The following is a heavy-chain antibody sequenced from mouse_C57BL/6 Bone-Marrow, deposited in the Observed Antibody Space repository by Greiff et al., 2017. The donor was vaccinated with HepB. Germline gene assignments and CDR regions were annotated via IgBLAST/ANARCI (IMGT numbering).Heavy chain of an antibody. CDR2: ISAGGSYT. V-gene: IGHV5-4*03. J-gene: IGHJ3*01. CDR1: GFTFSSYA. CDR3: AAYYSNLRFFAY. D-gene: IGHD2-5*01. Sequence: EVKLVESGGGLVKPGGSLKLSCAASGFTFSSYAMSWVRQTPEKRLEWVATISAGGSYTYYPDNVNGRFTISRDNAKNNLYLQMSHLKSEDTAMYYCAAYYSNLRFFAYWGQGTLVTVSA.